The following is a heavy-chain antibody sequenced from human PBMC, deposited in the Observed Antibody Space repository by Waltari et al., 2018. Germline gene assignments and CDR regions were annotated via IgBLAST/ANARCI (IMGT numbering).Heavy chain of an antibody. CDR1: GFSFRSYA. Sequence: EVQVLESGGGLVQPGGSLRLSCAASGFSFRSYAVSWVRQAPGKGVGEVSAMRGSPGKTYDSDSVKGRFTLSRDNSNNTVYRQMNSLRADDTAVYYCAKGGLSSSWPKNWFDPWGQGTLVTVSS. D-gene: IGHD6-19*01. J-gene: IGHJ5*02. V-gene: IGHV3-23*01. CDR3: AKGGLSSSWPKNWFDP. CDR2: MRGSPGKT.